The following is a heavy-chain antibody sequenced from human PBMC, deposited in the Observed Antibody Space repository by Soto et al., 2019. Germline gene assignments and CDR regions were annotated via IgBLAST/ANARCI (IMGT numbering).Heavy chain of an antibody. CDR1: GGSIDSYY. V-gene: IGHV4-4*07. Sequence: QVQLQESGPGLVKPSETLSLTCTVSGGSIDSYYWSWIRQSAGKGLEWIGRIYSSGSTNYNPSLNSRVTMSVETSKNQFSLRLSSVTAADTAVDYCARDRGDYGSADYWGQGTLVTVSS. CDR3: ARDRGDYGSADY. D-gene: IGHD3-10*01. J-gene: IGHJ4*02. CDR2: IYSSGST.